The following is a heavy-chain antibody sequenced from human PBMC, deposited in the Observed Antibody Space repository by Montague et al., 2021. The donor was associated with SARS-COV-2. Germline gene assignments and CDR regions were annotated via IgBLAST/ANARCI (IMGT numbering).Heavy chain of an antibody. CDR1: GDSVVANRGG. J-gene: IGHJ6*02. Sequence: CAISGDSVVANRGGWGGFRHAPSRGREWLGWTYHRSKWYLDYAVAVKGRITINADTSRNQFSLQLNSVTPEDTAVYYCARAPYSSGFYGMDVWGQGTTVTVSS. D-gene: IGHD3-22*01. CDR3: ARAPYSSGFYGMDV. V-gene: IGHV6-1*01. CDR2: TYHRSKWYL.